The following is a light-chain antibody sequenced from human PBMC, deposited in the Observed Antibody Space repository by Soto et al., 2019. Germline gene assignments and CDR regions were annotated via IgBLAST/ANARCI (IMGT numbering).Light chain of an antibody. CDR3: QQYGSSPPNT. Sequence: EIVLTQSPGTLSLSPGERATLSCRASQSVSSSYLAWYQQKPGQAPRLLIYGASSRATGIPDRFSCSGSGTAFTLPISRLEPEDFPVYYCQQYGSSPPNTFGQGTKLEIK. J-gene: IGKJ2*01. V-gene: IGKV3-20*01. CDR2: GAS. CDR1: QSVSSSY.